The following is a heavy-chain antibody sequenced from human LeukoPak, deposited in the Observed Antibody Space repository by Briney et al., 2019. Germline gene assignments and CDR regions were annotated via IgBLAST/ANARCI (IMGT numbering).Heavy chain of an antibody. V-gene: IGHV4-38-2*01. D-gene: IGHD3-10*01. Sequence: SETLSLTCAVSGYSTSSGYYWGWIRQPPGKGLEWIGSIYHSGSTYYNPSLKSRVTISVDTSKNQFSLKLSSVTAADTAVYYCASLLWFGELVNDYWGQGTLVTVSS. CDR1: GYSTSSGYY. CDR3: ASLLWFGELVNDY. J-gene: IGHJ4*02. CDR2: IYHSGST.